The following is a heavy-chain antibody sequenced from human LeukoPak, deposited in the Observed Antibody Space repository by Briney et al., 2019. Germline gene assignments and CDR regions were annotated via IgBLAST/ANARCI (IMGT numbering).Heavy chain of an antibody. J-gene: IGHJ5*02. CDR3: ARGRRVNSGSYYRAGYNWFDP. Sequence: SETLSLTCAVYGGSFSGYYWSWIRQPPGKGLEWIGEINHSGSTNYNPSLKSRVTISVDTSKNQFSLKLSSVTAADTAVYYCARGRRVNSGSYYRAGYNWFDPWGQGTLVTVSS. CDR2: INHSGST. V-gene: IGHV4-34*01. D-gene: IGHD1-26*01. CDR1: GGSFSGYY.